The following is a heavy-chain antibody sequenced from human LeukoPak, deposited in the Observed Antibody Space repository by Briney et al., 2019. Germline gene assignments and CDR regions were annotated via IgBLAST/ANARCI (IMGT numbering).Heavy chain of an antibody. Sequence: SQTLSLTCAISGDSVSSNSAAWNWIRQSPSRGLEWLGRTYYRSKWYNDYAVSVKSRITINPDTSKNQFSLQLNSVTPEDTAVYYCARDRSSGCRGDESSDCTRGYYYYGMDVWGQGTTVTVSS. J-gene: IGHJ6*02. CDR1: GDSVSSNSAA. V-gene: IGHV6-1*01. D-gene: IGHD6-19*01. CDR3: ARDRSSGCRGDESSDCTRGYYYYGMDV. CDR2: TYYRSKWYN.